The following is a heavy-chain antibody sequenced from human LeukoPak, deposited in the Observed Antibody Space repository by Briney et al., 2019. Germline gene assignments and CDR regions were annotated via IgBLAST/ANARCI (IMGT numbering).Heavy chain of an antibody. CDR3: AKAYGSGNNYYYYMDV. V-gene: IGHV3-23*01. D-gene: IGHD3-10*01. Sequence: GGSLRLSCAASGFTFSSYGMSWVRQAPGKGLEGVSDISGSGGSTYYADSVKGGFTIYRDNSKKTLYLQMNSLRAEDTAVYYCAKAYGSGNNYYYYMDVWGKGTTVTVSS. CDR2: ISGSGGST. J-gene: IGHJ6*03. CDR1: GFTFSSYG.